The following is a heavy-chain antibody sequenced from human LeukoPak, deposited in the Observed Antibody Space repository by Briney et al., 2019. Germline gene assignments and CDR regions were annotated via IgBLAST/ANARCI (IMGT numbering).Heavy chain of an antibody. CDR3: ARASRRLLLNLFDY. Sequence: GASVKVSCKASGYTFTGYYMHWVRQAPGQGLEWMGWINPNSGGTNYAQKFQGRVTMTRDTSISTAYMELSRLRSGDTAVYYCARASRRLLLNLFDYWGQGTLVTVSS. CDR1: GYTFTGYY. J-gene: IGHJ4*02. CDR2: INPNSGGT. V-gene: IGHV1-2*02. D-gene: IGHD3-22*01.